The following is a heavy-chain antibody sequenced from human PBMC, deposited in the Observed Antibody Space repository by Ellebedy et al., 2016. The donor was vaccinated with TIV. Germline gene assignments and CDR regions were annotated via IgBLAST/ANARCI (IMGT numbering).Heavy chain of an antibody. CDR2: TSHSDGST. V-gene: IGHV3-23*01. CDR1: GFTSSSYA. J-gene: IGHJ3*02. Sequence: GGSLRLSXVASGFTSSSYAMSCVRQAKGKGREWVSTTSHSDGSTYYLDSVKGRFTISSDNSKSTLFLQMNSLRAEDTALYYCARRGGSGWGGFDIWGQGTMVTVAS. D-gene: IGHD6-19*01. CDR3: ARRGGSGWGGFDI.